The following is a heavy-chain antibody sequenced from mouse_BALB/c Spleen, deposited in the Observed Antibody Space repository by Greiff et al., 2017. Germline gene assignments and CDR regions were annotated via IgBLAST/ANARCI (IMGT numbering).Heavy chain of an antibody. CDR1: GYSITSDYA. V-gene: IGHV3-2*02. CDR2: ISYSGST. CDR3: ARSEYDYDVAWFAY. J-gene: IGHJ3*01. Sequence: EVKLVESGPGLVKPSQSLSLTCTVTGYSITSDYAWNWIRQFPGNKLEWMGYISYSGSTSYNPSLKSRISITRDTSKNQFFLQLNSVTTEDTATYYCARSEYDYDVAWFAYWGQGTLVTVSA. D-gene: IGHD2-4*01.